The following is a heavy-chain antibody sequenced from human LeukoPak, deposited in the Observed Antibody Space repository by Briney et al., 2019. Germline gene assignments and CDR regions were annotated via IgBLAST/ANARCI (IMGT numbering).Heavy chain of an antibody. CDR2: IGVAANT. V-gene: IGHV3-13*01. J-gene: IGHJ4*02. D-gene: IGHD1-26*01. CDR3: ARQNTPHGNFDY. CDR1: GFTFSSYD. Sequence: GGSLRLSCGASGFTFSSYDMHWVRQATGKGLEWVSAIGVAANTFYSGSVKGRFTISRENAKNSLYLLMTSLRAEDTAVYYCARQNTPHGNFDYWGQGILVTVSS.